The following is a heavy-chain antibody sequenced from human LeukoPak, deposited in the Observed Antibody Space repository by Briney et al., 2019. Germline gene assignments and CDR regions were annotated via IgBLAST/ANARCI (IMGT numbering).Heavy chain of an antibody. V-gene: IGHV1-18*01. CDR3: ASDRYCSSTSCRLLGFDP. CDR2: ISAYNGNT. J-gene: IGHJ5*02. D-gene: IGHD2-2*01. Sequence: ASVKVSCKASGYTFTSYGISWVRQAPGQGLERMGWISAYNGNTNYAQKLQGRVTITTDTSTSTAYMELRSLRSDDTAVYYCASDRYCSSTSCRLLGFDPWGQGTLVTVSS. CDR1: GYTFTSYG.